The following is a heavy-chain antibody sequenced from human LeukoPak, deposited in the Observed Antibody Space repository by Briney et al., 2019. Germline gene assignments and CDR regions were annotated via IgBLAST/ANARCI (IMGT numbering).Heavy chain of an antibody. J-gene: IGHJ5*02. V-gene: IGHV3-74*01. CDR2: INSDGGGA. CDR3: ARDVPHNWFDT. CDR1: GINFGYNR. Sequence: GSLQLPCSASGINFGYNRMDWVRQGPGEGLVWISRINSDGGGAIYADSVKGRFTVSRDNAKNTLYLQMNSLRAEDTAVYYCARDVPHNWFDTWGQGTLVTVSS.